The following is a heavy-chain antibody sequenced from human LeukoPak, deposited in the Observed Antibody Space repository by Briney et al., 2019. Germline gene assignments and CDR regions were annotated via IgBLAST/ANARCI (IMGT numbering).Heavy chain of an antibody. CDR3: ARARYANAWYAFDI. CDR1: GGSVSSYY. V-gene: IGHV4-59*02. Sequence: SETLSLTCTVSGGSVSSYYWSWIRRPPGTGLEWIAYLSHSGSSDSNPSLTSRVTTLVDTSKNQFSLKLTSVTAADTAVYYCARARYANAWYAFDIWGHGTMVTVSS. J-gene: IGHJ3*02. D-gene: IGHD2-2*01. CDR2: LSHSGSS.